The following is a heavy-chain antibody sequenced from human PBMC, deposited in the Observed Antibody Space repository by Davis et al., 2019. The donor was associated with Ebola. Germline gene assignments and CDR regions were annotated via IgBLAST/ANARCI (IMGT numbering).Heavy chain of an antibody. CDR2: INHSGST. V-gene: IGHV4-34*01. Sequence: SETLSLTCAVYGGSFSGYYWSWIRQPPGKGLEWIGEINHSGSTNYNPSLKSRVTISVDTSKNQFSLKLSSVTAADTAVYYCARSTMMEAWGQGTLVTVSS. CDR1: GGSFSGYY. D-gene: IGHD3-22*01. CDR3: ARSTMMEA. J-gene: IGHJ5*02.